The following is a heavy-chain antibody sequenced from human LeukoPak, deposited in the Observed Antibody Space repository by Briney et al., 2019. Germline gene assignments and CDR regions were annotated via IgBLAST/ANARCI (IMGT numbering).Heavy chain of an antibody. D-gene: IGHD3-3*01. CDR2: IYSGGST. CDR3: ARDLLTLRFLSPYYYGMDV. CDR1: GFTVSSNY. V-gene: IGHV3-53*01. Sequence: GGSLRLSCAASGFTVSSNYMSWVRQAPGKGLEWVSVIYSGGSTYYADSVKGRFTISRDNSKNTLYLQMNSLRAEDTAVYYCARDLLTLRFLSPYYYGMDVWGQGTTVTVSS. J-gene: IGHJ6*02.